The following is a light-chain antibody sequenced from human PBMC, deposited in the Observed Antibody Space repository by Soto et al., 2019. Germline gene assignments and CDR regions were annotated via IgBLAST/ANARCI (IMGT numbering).Light chain of an antibody. V-gene: IGKV3-11*01. J-gene: IGKJ4*01. CDR1: QSVSNY. Sequence: EIVLTQSPATLSLSPGERATLSCRASQSVSNYLVWYQQKPGQAPRLLIYDASNRATGIPARFSGSGSGTDFPLTISTLAAEDFAVYYCQQRLHRLSFGGGTKVEIK. CDR3: QQRLHRLS. CDR2: DAS.